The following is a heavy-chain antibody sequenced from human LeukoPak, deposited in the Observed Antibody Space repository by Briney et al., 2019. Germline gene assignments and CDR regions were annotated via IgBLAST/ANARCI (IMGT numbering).Heavy chain of an antibody. CDR3: ARDLGAQWELSRPCYFDY. J-gene: IGHJ4*02. CDR1: GFTFSSYS. CDR2: ISSSSSSYI. Sequence: GGSLRLSCAASGFTFSSYSMNWVRQAPGKGLEWVSSISSSSSSYIYYADSVKGRFTISRDNAKNSLYLQMNSLRAEDTAVYYCARDLGAQWELSRPCYFDYWGQGTLVTVSS. D-gene: IGHD1-26*01. V-gene: IGHV3-21*01.